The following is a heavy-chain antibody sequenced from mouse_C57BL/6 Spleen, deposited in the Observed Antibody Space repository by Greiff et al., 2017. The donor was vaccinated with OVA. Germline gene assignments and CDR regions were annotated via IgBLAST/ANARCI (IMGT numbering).Heavy chain of an antibody. CDR3: ARVHYYGSSYWFAY. J-gene: IGHJ3*01. CDR1: GYTFTSYW. CDR2: LYPGSGST. Sequence: QVQLQQPGAELVKPGASVKMSCKASGYTFTSYWITWVKQRPGQGLEWIGDLYPGSGSTNYNEKFKSKATLTVDPSSSTAYMQLSSRTSEDAAVDYCARVHYYGSSYWFAYWGQGTLVTVSA. D-gene: IGHD1-1*01. V-gene: IGHV1-55*01.